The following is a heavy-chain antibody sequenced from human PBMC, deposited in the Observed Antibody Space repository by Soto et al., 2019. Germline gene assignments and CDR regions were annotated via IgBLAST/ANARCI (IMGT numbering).Heavy chain of an antibody. CDR2: ISANSDNA. V-gene: IGHV3-23*01. J-gene: IGHJ4*02. CDR1: GFTFSNYA. CDR3: AKVPSQYIWGSYLRYYDY. Sequence: PGGSLRLSCAASGFTFSNYAMTWVRQAPGRGLEWVSAISANSDNAYYADSVKDRFTISRDNSKNTLYLQMDSLRAEDTAVYYCAKVPSQYIWGSYLRYYDYWGLGTLVTVSS. D-gene: IGHD3-16*02.